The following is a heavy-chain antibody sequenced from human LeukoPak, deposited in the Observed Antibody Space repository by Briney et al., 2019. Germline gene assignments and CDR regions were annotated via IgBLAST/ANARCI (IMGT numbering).Heavy chain of an antibody. CDR1: GFTFSNFA. Sequence: GGSLRLSCAASGFTFSNFAMTWVRQAPGKGLEWVSRISGSGGSRYYVDSVKGRFTISRDKSKNTLYLQMNNLRAEDTAVYYCAKGVDASGIYYYFYMDVWGKGTTVSVSS. D-gene: IGHD3-16*01. CDR2: ISGSGGSR. J-gene: IGHJ6*03. CDR3: AKGVDASGIYYYFYMDV. V-gene: IGHV3-23*01.